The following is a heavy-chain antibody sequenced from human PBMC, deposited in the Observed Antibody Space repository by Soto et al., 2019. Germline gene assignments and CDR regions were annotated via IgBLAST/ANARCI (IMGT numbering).Heavy chain of an antibody. V-gene: IGHV4-34*01. Sequence: PSETLSLTCAVYGGSFSGYYWTWIRQPPGTGLEWIGEINHSGSTNYNPSLKSRVTISVDNSKNQFSLKLSSVTAADTAVYYCARYIAASGTYYFDYWGQGTLVTVSS. CDR1: GGSFSGYY. CDR2: INHSGST. CDR3: ARYIAASGTYYFDY. J-gene: IGHJ4*02. D-gene: IGHD6-13*01.